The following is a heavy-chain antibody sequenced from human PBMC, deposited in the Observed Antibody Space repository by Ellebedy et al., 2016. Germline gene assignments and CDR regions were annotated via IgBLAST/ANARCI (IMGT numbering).Heavy chain of an antibody. CDR1: GGSISSYY. J-gene: IGHJ4*02. CDR3: ARVPEVGMLFDY. Sequence: GSLRLSCTVSGGSISSYYWSWIRQPPGKGLEWIGYIYYSGSTNYNPSPKSRVTISVDTSKNQFSLKLSSVTAADTAVYYCARVPEVGMLFDYWGQGTLVTVSS. CDR2: IYYSGST. D-gene: IGHD2-21*01. V-gene: IGHV4-59*01.